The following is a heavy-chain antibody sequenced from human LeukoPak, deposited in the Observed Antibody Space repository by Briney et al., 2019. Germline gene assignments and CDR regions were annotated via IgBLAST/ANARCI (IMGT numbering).Heavy chain of an antibody. CDR2: IKSKTDGGTT. D-gene: IGHD3-9*01. CDR3: TTDFYWAAEDHDAFDI. J-gene: IGHJ3*02. V-gene: IGHV3-15*01. Sequence: GGSPRLSCAASGFTFSNAWMSWVRQAPGKGLEWVGRIKSKTDGGTTDYAAPVKGRFTISRDDSKNTLYLQMNSLKTEDTAVYYCTTDFYWAAEDHDAFDIWGQGTMVTVSS. CDR1: GFTFSNAW.